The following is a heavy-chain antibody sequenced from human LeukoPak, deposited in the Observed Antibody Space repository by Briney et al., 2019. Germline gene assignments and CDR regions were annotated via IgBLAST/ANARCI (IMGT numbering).Heavy chain of an antibody. J-gene: IGHJ4*02. D-gene: IGHD6-19*01. CDR3: AKDTPLTTYTSGWSSNSFDY. CDR1: GFTFSSFA. Sequence: GVSLRVSCTASGFTFSSFAMSWVRQAPGKGLEWVSTTTGGSGAKYYADSVKGRFTISRDNSKDTLYLQMHSLRAEDTAVYFCAKDTPLTTYTSGWSSNSFDYWGQGTLVAVSS. CDR2: TTGGSGAK. V-gene: IGHV3-23*01.